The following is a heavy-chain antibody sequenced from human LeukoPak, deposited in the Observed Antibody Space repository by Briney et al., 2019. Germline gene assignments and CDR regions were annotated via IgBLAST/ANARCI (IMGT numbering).Heavy chain of an antibody. CDR2: IYYSGST. D-gene: IGHD3-16*01. V-gene: IGHV4-39*01. J-gene: IGHJ4*02. Sequence: SETLSLTCTVSGASLSSSVYYWGWIRRPPGKGLEWIGSIYYSGSTYYNPSLKSRVTVSVDTSKNQFSLNLSSVTAADTAVYYCVRGSTLRHYQYWGQGTLVTVSS. CDR1: GASLSSSVYY. CDR3: VRGSTLRHYQY.